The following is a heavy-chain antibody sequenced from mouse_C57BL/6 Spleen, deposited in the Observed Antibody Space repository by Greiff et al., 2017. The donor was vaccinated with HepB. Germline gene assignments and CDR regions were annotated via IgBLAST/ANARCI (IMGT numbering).Heavy chain of an antibody. CDR3: ARRGTTVVFDD. D-gene: IGHD1-1*01. V-gene: IGHV1-52*01. J-gene: IGHJ2*01. Sequence: QVQLQQPGAELVRPGSSVKLSCKASGYTFTSYWMHWVKQRPIQGLEWIGNIDPSDSETHYNQKFKDKATLTVDKSSSTAYMQLSSLTSEDSAVYYCARRGTTVVFDDWGQGTTLTVSS. CDR2: IDPSDSET. CDR1: GYTFTSYW.